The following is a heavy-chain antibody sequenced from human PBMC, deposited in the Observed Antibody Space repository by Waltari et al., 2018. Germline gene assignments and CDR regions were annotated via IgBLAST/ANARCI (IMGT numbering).Heavy chain of an antibody. CDR2: INHSGST. V-gene: IGHV4-34*01. CDR3: ASYRPDCSSTSCYYTGRGYYFDY. CDR1: GGSFSGYY. Sequence: QVQLQQWGAGLLQPSETLSLTCAVYGGSFSGYYWSWLRQPPGKGLAWLGEINHSGSTNYNPSLKSRVTISVDTSKNQFSLKLSSVTAADTAVYYCASYRPDCSSTSCYYTGRGYYFDYWGQGTLVTVSS. J-gene: IGHJ4*02. D-gene: IGHD2-2*01.